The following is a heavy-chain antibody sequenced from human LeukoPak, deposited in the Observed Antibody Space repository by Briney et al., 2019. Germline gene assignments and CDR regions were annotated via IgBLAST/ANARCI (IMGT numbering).Heavy chain of an antibody. V-gene: IGHV3-30*18. Sequence: GGSLRLSCAASGFTFSRYGMHWVRQAPGKGLEWVAVISYNGSNKYYADSVKGRFTISRDNSKNTLYLQMNSLRAEDTAVYYCAKDPQSESAHFDYWGQGTLVTVSS. D-gene: IGHD2/OR15-2a*01. CDR3: AKDPQSESAHFDY. CDR1: GFTFSRYG. J-gene: IGHJ4*02. CDR2: ISYNGSNK.